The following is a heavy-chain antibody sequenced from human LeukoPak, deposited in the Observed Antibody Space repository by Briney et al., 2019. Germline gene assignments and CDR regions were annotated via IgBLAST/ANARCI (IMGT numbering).Heavy chain of an antibody. CDR3: VRDLHWGGFDV. V-gene: IGHV3-23*01. CDR2: ISLSGDIT. J-gene: IGHJ3*01. Sequence: PWGTLRLSCAASGFTFSTYGMNWVRQAPGKGLEWVSGISLSGDITYYADSVMGRFSISRDNPKSTVSLQMSSLRAEDTALYYCVRDLHWGGFDVWGQGTMVTVSS. D-gene: IGHD7-27*01. CDR1: GFTFSTYG.